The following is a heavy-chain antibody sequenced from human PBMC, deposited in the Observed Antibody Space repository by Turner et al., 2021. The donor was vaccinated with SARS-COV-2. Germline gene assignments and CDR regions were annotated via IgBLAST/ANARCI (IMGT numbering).Heavy chain of an antibody. D-gene: IGHD5-18*01. J-gene: IGHJ4*02. CDR2: ISYDGSNK. Sequence: VQLVVSVGGVVQPGRSLRPSCAASGLTFRSYAMHWVRQAPGKGLEWVAVISYDGSNKYYADSVKGRFTISRDNSENTLYLQMNSLRAEDTAVYDCARDYPWDTPMAHQGGGFDYWGLGTLVTVSS. V-gene: IGHV3-30-3*01. CDR1: GLTFRSYA. CDR3: ARDYPWDTPMAHQGGGFDY.